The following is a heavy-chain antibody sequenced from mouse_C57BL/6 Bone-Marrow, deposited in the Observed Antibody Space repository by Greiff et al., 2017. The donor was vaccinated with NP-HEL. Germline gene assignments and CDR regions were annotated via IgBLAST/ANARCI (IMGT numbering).Heavy chain of an antibody. D-gene: IGHD4-1*01. CDR1: GFTFSDYY. CDR3: ARQLTGTWWYFDV. V-gene: IGHV5-12*01. Sequence: EVQVVESGGGLVQPGGSLKLSCAASGFTFSDYYMYWVRQTPEKRLEWVAYISNGGGSTYYPDTVKGRLTISRDNAKNTLYLQMSRLKSEDTAMYYCARQLTGTWWYFDVWGTGTTVTVSS. J-gene: IGHJ1*03. CDR2: ISNGGGST.